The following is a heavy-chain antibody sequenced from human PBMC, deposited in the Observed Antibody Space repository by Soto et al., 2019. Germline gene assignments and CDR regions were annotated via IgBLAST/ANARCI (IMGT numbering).Heavy chain of an antibody. J-gene: IGHJ5*02. V-gene: IGHV4-30-4*01. CDR3: ARAKFPDLRYFDWLLNWFDP. Sequence: SETLSLTCTVSGGSISSGDYYWSWIRQPPGKGLEWIGYIYYSGSTYYNPSLESRVTISVDTSKNQFSLKLSSVTAADTAVYYCARAKFPDLRYFDWLLNWFDPWGQGTLVTVSS. CDR1: GGSISSGDYY. CDR2: IYYSGST. D-gene: IGHD3-9*01.